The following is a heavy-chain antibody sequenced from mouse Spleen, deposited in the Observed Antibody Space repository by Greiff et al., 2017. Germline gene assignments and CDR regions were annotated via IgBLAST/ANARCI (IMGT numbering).Heavy chain of an antibody. J-gene: IGHJ1*01. Sequence: VKLMESGAELVRPGASVTLSCKASGYTFTDYEMHWVKQTPVHGLEWIGAIDPETGGTAYNQKFKGKAILTADKSSSTAYMELRSLTSEDSAVYYCTRWDYGDPRYFDVWGAGTTVTVSS. V-gene: IGHV1-15*01. CDR1: GYTFTDYE. CDR2: IDPETGGT. CDR3: TRWDYGDPRYFDV. D-gene: IGHD2-13*01.